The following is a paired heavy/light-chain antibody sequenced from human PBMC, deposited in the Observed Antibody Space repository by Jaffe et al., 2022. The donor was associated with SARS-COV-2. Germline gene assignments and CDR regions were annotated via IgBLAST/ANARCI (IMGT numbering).Heavy chain of an antibody. V-gene: IGHV1-3*01. D-gene: IGHD6-13*01. J-gene: IGHJ5*02. CDR3: AKYSSSSHNWFDP. CDR2: INVGNGNT. CDR1: GDTFSNYA. Sequence: QVQFVQSGAEVKEPGASVKVSCKASGDTFSNYAMHWVRQAPGQRLEWMGWINVGNGNTKYSQNFQGRVTFTRDTSATTAYMDLNSLRPEDTAVYYCAKYSSSSHNWFDPWGQGTLVTVSS.
Light chain of an antibody. J-gene: IGLJ2*01. V-gene: IGLV2-11*01. CDR1: SSDVGAYNY. CDR2: DVS. CDR3: CSYAGSYTVI. Sequence: QSALTQPRSVSGSPGQSVTISCTGTSSDVGAYNYVSWYQHHSGKAPKVMIYDVSKRPSGVPDRFSGSKSGNTASLTISGLQAEDEADYYCCSYAGSYTVIFGGGTKLTVL.